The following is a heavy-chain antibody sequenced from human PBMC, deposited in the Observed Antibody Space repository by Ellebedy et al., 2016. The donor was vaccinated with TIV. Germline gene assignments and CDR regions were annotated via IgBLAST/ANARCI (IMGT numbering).Heavy chain of an antibody. CDR1: GFTFDDYA. CDR2: ISSNSDNI. Sequence: SLKISCAASGFTFDDYAMHWVRQAPGKGLEWVSSISSNSDNINYADSVKGRFTISRDNAKNPLYLQMNSLRVEDTAFYFCAKGGDWGQGTLVTVSS. V-gene: IGHV3-9*01. CDR3: AKGGD. J-gene: IGHJ4*02.